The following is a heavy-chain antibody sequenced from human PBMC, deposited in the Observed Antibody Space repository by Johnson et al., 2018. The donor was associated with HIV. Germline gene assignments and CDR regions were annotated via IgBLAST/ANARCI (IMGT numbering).Heavy chain of an antibody. CDR1: GFTVSSNY. J-gene: IGHJ3*02. CDR2: IYSGGKT. Sequence: MQLVESGGDLVQPGGSLRLSCAASGFTVSSNYMSWVRQAPGKGLEWVSVIYSGGKTYYADSVKGRFTISRDNSKNTLYLQMNSLKAEDTAVYYCVSSGCQRCAFDIWGQGTMVTVSS. V-gene: IGHV3-66*01. CDR3: VSSGCQRCAFDI. D-gene: IGHD6-19*01.